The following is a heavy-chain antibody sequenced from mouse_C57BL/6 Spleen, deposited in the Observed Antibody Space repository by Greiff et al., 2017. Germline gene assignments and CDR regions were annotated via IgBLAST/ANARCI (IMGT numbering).Heavy chain of an antibody. CDR2: INYDGSST. V-gene: IGHV5-16*01. CDR1: GFTFSDYY. J-gene: IGHJ4*01. Sequence: EVQVVESEGGLVQPGSSMKLSCTASGFTFSDYYMAWVRQVPEEGLEWVANINYDGSSTYYLDALKSRFIISRDNANNILYLQMSSLKSEDTATYYCARDDYGYAMDYWGQGTSVTVSS. CDR3: ARDDYGYAMDY. D-gene: IGHD1-1*01.